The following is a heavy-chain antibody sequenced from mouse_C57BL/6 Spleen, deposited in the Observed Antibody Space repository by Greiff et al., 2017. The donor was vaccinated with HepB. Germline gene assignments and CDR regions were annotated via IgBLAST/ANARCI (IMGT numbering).Heavy chain of an antibody. V-gene: IGHV2-2*01. CDR1: GFSLTSYG. D-gene: IGHD2-3*01. CDR3: ARRADGYYDYAMDY. J-gene: IGHJ4*01. CDR2: IWSGGST. Sequence: QVQLKESGPGLVQPSQSLSITCTVSGFSLTSYGVHWVRQSPGKGLEWLGVIWSGGSTDYNAAFISRLSISKDNSKSQVFFKMNSLQADDTAIYYSARRADGYYDYAMDYWGQGTSVTVSS.